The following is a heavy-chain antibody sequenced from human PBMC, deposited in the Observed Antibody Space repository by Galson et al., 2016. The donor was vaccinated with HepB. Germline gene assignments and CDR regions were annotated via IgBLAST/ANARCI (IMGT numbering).Heavy chain of an antibody. D-gene: IGHD1-26*01. Sequence: PALVKPTQTLTLTCTFSGFSLSTRGVGVGWIRQPPGKALEWLALISWDDDKTYSPSLKNRLTITKDTSKNQVVLTMTNMDPVDTATYYRGRGSFFLNYFDYWGQGTLVTVSS. CDR1: GFSLSTRGVG. V-gene: IGHV2-5*02. CDR2: ISWDDDK. J-gene: IGHJ4*02. CDR3: GRGSFFLNYFDY.